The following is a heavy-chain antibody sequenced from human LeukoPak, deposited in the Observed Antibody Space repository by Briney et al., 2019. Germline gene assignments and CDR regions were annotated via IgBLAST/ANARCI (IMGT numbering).Heavy chain of an antibody. CDR3: ARESLITMVRGAKGSEYFQH. CDR2: ISHDGSNK. Sequence: GGSLRLPCAASGFTFSSYAMHWVRQAPGKGLEWVAVISHDGSNKYYADSVKGRFTISRDNSKNTLYLQMNSLRAEDTAVYYCARESLITMVRGAKGSEYFQHWGQGTLVTVSS. D-gene: IGHD3-10*01. V-gene: IGHV3-30*04. CDR1: GFTFSSYA. J-gene: IGHJ1*01.